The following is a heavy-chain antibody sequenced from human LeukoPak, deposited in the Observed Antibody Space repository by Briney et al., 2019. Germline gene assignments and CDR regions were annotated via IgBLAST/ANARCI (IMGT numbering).Heavy chain of an antibody. D-gene: IGHD7-27*01. V-gene: IGHV1-24*01. CDR2: FVPEDDET. CDR1: GSTLTEFS. J-gene: IGHJ4*02. Sequence: VASVKVSCKVSGSTLTEFSIHWVRQAPGKGRVWMGGFVPEDDETIYAQSLQGRVTTTEEPSTDAAYMELSRLRSEDTAMYYCATIAPGALFASWGQGTLVTVSS. CDR3: ATIAPGALFAS.